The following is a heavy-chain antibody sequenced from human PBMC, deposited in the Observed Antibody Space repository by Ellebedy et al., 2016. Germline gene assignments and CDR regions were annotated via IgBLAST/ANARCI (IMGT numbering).Heavy chain of an antibody. V-gene: IGHV4-59*01. J-gene: IGHJ3*02. D-gene: IGHD4-11*01. CDR3: ARDSHSDYVDGHDAFDI. Sequence: SETLSLTCTVSGGSISSYYWSWIRQPPGKGLEWIGYIYYSGSTNYNPSLKSRVTISVDTSKNQFSLKLSSVTAADTAVYYCARDSHSDYVDGHDAFDIWGQGTMVTVSS. CDR2: IYYSGST. CDR1: GGSISSYY.